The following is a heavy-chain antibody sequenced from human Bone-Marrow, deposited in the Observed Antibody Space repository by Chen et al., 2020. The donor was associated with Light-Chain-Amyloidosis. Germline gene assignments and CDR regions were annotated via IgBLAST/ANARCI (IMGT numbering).Heavy chain of an antibody. J-gene: IGHJ4*02. CDR3: TRKGGYFDF. V-gene: IGHV3-53*02. D-gene: IGHD3-10*01. Sequence: EVQLVETGGGLIQPGGSLRLSCAASGFTVSSNYMSWVRQAPGKGLEWVSTVSGSTVSTYYAGAVKGRFIISRDNSKSTLYLQMNSLRAGDTAVYFCTRKGGYFDFWGQGSLVTVSS. CDR1: GFTVSSNY. CDR2: SGSTVST.